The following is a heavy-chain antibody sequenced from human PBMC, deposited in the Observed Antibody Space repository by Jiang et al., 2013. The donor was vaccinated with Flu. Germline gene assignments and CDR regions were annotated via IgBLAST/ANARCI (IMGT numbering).Heavy chain of an antibody. CDR2: IIPIFGTA. CDR3: ARSPIIAAAGTIVGYYYYYMDV. V-gene: IGHV1-69*01. CDR1: GGTFSSYA. D-gene: IGHD6-13*01. J-gene: IGHJ6*03. Sequence: GAEVKKPGSSVKVSCKASGGTFSSYAISWVRQAPGQGLEWMGGIIPIFGTANYAQKFQGRVTITADESTSTAYMELSSLRSEDTAVYYCARSPIIAAAGTIVGYYYYYMDVWGKRDHGHRLL.